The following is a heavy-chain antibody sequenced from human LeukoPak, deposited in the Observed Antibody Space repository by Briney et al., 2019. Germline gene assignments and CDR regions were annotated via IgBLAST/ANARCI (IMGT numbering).Heavy chain of an antibody. Sequence: GRSMRPSCAASGLTFSTYEIIWVRQAPGKGLEWVSYISSSGNTIYNADTVKGPFTISRGNAKYSLHLQMNSLRAEDTAAYYCAIIVGPCRPSPVVMDVWGQGSTVTVSS. V-gene: IGHV3-48*03. CDR1: GLTFSTYE. CDR2: ISSSGNTI. D-gene: IGHD2-21*01. J-gene: IGHJ6*02. CDR3: AIIVGPCRPSPVVMDV.